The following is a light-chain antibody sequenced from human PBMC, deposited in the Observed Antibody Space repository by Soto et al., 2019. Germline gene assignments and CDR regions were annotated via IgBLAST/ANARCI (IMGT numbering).Light chain of an antibody. V-gene: IGLV2-14*01. J-gene: IGLJ3*02. CDR3: SSYTSSNTLV. Sequence: QSVLTQPASVSGSPGQSITISCTGTSSDVGGYNSVSWYQQYPGKAPKLMIHDVNYRPSGVSNRFSGSKSGNTASLTISGLQAEDEADYYCSSYTSSNTLVFGGGTKVTVL. CDR2: DVN. CDR1: SSDVGGYNS.